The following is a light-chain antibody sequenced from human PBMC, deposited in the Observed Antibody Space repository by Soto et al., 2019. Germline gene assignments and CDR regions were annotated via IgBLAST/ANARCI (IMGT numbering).Light chain of an antibody. CDR3: AAWADSLTGV. V-gene: IGLV1-44*01. CDR2: SNN. CDR1: SSNIGSNT. J-gene: IGLJ2*01. Sequence: QLVLTQPPSASGTPGQRVTISCSGSSSNIGSNTVNWYQQLPGTAPKLLIYSNNQRPSGVPDRFSGSKSGTSASLAICGLQSEDEADYYCAAWADSLTGVFGGGTQLTVL.